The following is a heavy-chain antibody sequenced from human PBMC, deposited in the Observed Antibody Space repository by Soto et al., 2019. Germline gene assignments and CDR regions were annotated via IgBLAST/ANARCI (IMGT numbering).Heavy chain of an antibody. D-gene: IGHD2-8*02. J-gene: IGHJ4*02. CDR3: ARDKITGLFGY. Sequence: SETLSLTCAVDGGSISGYYWTWIRQPPGTGLEWIGEINHSGSTNYNPSRKSRVTISVDTSKNQFSLKLTSVTAADTAVYYCARDKITGLFGYWGQGTLVTVSS. V-gene: IGHV4-34*01. CDR2: INHSGST. CDR1: GGSISGYY.